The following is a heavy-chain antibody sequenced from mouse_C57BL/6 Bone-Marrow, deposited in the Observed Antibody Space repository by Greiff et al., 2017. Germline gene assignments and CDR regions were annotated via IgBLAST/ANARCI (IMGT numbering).Heavy chain of an antibody. J-gene: IGHJ3*01. Sequence: QVPLQQSVAALVRPGASVTLSCQASGYTFTDSAMHLVKQTPVPGLEWIGAIAPETGGTAYNQKFKVKAILTADKSSSTAYMELRSLTSEDAAVYYCTSYYSSSWLAYWGQGTLVTVSA. CDR3: TSYYSSSWLAY. D-gene: IGHD2-12*01. CDR1: GYTFTDSA. V-gene: IGHV1-15*01. CDR2: IAPETGGT.